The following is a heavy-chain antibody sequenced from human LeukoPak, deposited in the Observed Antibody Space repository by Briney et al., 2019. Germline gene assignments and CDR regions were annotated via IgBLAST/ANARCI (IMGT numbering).Heavy chain of an antibody. CDR3: ASLESAYYDSSGYYYGYAFDI. V-gene: IGHV4-39*07. CDR2: IYYSGST. J-gene: IGHJ3*02. CDR1: GGSISSSSYY. Sequence: SETLSLTCTVSGGSISSSSYYWGWIRQPPGKGLEWIGSIYYSGSTYYNPSLKSRVTISVDKSKNQFSLKLSSVTAADTAVYYCASLESAYYDSSGYYYGYAFDIWGQGTMVTVSS. D-gene: IGHD3-22*01.